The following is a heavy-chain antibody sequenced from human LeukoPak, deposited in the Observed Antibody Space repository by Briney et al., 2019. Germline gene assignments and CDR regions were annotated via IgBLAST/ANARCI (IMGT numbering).Heavy chain of an antibody. CDR3: VSPDSYYDNS. V-gene: IGHV3-66*01. Sequence: TGGSLRLSCAASGFTVSNNYMSWVRQAPGKGLEWVSVIYSDGSTSYADSVKGRFTISRDNSKNTLYLQMNSLRAEDTAVYYCVSPDSYYDNSWGQGTLVTVSS. J-gene: IGHJ4*02. CDR2: IYSDGST. CDR1: GFTVSNNY. D-gene: IGHD3-9*01.